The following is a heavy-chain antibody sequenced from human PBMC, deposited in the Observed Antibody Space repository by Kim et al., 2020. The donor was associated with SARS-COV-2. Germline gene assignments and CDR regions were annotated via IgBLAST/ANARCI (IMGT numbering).Heavy chain of an antibody. D-gene: IGHD3-3*01. CDR3: ARDRRITIFGGGRRWFDP. CDR2: INTNTGNP. J-gene: IGHJ5*02. Sequence: ASVKVSCKASGYTFTSYGMNWVRQAPGQGLEWMGWINTNTGNPTYAQGFTGRFVFSFDTSVSTAYLQISSLKAEDTAVYYCARDRRITIFGGGRRWFDPWGQGTLVTVSS. CDR1: GYTFTSYG. V-gene: IGHV7-4-1*02.